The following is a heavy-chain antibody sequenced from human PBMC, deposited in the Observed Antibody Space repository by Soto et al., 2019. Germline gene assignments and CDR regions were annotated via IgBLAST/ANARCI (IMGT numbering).Heavy chain of an antibody. J-gene: IGHJ4*02. V-gene: IGHV3-7*01. CDR3: ARARRITMVRGVIGYYFDY. D-gene: IGHD3-10*01. CDR1: GFTFSSYW. CDR2: IKQDGSEK. Sequence: GGSLILSCAASGFTFSSYWMSWVRQAPGKGLEWVANIKQDGSEKYYVDSVKGRFTISRDNAKNSLYLQMNSLRAEDTAVYYCARARRITMVRGVIGYYFDYWGQGTLVTVSS.